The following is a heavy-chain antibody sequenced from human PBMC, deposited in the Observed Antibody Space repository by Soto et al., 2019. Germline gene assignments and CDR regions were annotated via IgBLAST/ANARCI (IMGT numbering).Heavy chain of an antibody. CDR2: MNPNSGNT. CDR3: ARSIVVVTALDY. J-gene: IGHJ4*02. Sequence: ASVKVSCKASGGTFSSYDINWVRQATGQGFEWMGWMNPNSGNTGYAQKFQGRVTMTRDTSASTAYMELSSLRSEDTAVYYCARSIVVVTALDYWGQGTLVTVSS. D-gene: IGHD2-21*02. V-gene: IGHV1-8*02. CDR1: GGTFSSYD.